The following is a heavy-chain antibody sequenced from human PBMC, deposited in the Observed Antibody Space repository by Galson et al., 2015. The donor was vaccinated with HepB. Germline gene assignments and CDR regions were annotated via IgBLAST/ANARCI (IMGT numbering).Heavy chain of an antibody. V-gene: IGHV3-23*01. J-gene: IGHJ4*02. CDR1: GFTFSSYA. CDR2: ISGSGGST. Sequence: SLRLSCAASGFTFSSYAMSWVRQAPGKGLEWVSAISGSGGSTYYADSVKGRFTISRDNSKNTLYLQMNSLRAEDTAVYYCAKGLDYPYYFDYWGQGTLVTVSS. CDR3: AKGLDYPYYFDY. D-gene: IGHD4-11*01.